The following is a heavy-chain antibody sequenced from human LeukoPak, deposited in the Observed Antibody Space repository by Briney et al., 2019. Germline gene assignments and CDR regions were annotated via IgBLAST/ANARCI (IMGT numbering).Heavy chain of an antibody. J-gene: IGHJ4*02. V-gene: IGHV3-64*01. Sequence: GGSLRLSCAASGSTFSSDAMHWVRQAPGKGLEYVSAISSNGGSTHYANSVKGRFTISRDNSKNTLYLQMGSLRAEDMAVYYCAREVNAVAGRYFDYWGQGTLVTVSS. D-gene: IGHD6-19*01. CDR1: GSTFSSDA. CDR2: ISSNGGST. CDR3: AREVNAVAGRYFDY.